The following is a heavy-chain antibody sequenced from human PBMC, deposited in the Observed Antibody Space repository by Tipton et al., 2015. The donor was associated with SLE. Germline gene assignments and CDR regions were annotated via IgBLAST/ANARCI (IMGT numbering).Heavy chain of an antibody. V-gene: IGHV4-34*01. J-gene: IGHJ3*02. D-gene: IGHD5-18*01. CDR3: ARGGYSRGSAFDI. Sequence: TLSLTCAVYGGSFSGYYWGWIRQPPGKGLEWIGSIYYSGSTYYNPSLKSRVTISVDTSKNQFSLKLSSVTAADTAVYYCARGGYSRGSAFDIWGQGTMVTVSS. CDR1: GGSFSGYY. CDR2: IYYSGST.